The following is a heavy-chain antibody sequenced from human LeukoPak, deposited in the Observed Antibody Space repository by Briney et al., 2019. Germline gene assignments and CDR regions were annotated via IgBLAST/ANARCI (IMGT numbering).Heavy chain of an antibody. CDR2: IGGSST. CDR3: AKSRGFGDSYDS. CDR1: GFPFTIYA. V-gene: IGHV3-23*01. D-gene: IGHD3-10*01. J-gene: IGHJ4*02. Sequence: PGGSLRLSCAASGFPFTIYAMSWVRQAPGKGLEWVSSIGGSSTYYADFVKGRFTISRDTSKNTMDLQMNSLRAEDTAIYYCAKSRGFGDSYDSWGQGTLVTVSS.